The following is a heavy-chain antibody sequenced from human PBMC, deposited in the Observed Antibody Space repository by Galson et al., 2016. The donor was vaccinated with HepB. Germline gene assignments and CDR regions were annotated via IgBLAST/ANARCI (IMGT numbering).Heavy chain of an antibody. CDR3: AREFAADAFDI. CDR1: GGSISNNW. Sequence: SETLSLTCVVSGGSISNNWWSWVRQSPGKGLEWIGEIHPSGMTNYNLFLKSRITMSMDKSRSHLSLGLSSVTAADTAVYYWAREFAADAFDIWGQGTMVTVSS. D-gene: IGHD3-10*01. J-gene: IGHJ3*02. CDR2: IHPSGMT. V-gene: IGHV4/OR15-8*02.